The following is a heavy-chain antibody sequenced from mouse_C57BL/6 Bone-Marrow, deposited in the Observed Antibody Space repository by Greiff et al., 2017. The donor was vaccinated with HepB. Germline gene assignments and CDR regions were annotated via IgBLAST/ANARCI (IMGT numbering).Heavy chain of an antibody. CDR3: ATPYYGSSYFDY. CDR1: GFTFSSYA. J-gene: IGHJ2*01. V-gene: IGHV5-4*01. CDR2: LSDGGSYT. Sequence: EVQGVESGGGLVKPGGSLKLSCAASGFTFSSYAMSWVRQTPEKRLEWVATLSDGGSYTYYPDNVKGRFTISRDNAKNNLYLQMSHLKSEDTAMYYCATPYYGSSYFDYWGQGTTLTVSS. D-gene: IGHD1-1*01.